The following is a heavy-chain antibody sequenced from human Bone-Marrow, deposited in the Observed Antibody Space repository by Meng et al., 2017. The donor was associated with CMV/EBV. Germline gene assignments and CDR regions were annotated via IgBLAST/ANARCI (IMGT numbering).Heavy chain of an antibody. V-gene: IGHV3-23*01. Sequence: GESLKISCAASGFTFSSYAMSWVRQAPGKGLEWVSAISGSGGSTYYADSVKGRFTISRDNSKNTLYLQMNSLRAEDTAVYYCARDKSSSGWPPDYWGQGTLVTVSS. CDR3: ARDKSSSGWPPDY. CDR2: ISGSGGST. D-gene: IGHD6-19*01. CDR1: GFTFSSYA. J-gene: IGHJ4*02.